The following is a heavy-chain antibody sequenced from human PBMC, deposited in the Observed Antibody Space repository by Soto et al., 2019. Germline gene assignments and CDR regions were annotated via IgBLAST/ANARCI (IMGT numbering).Heavy chain of an antibody. CDR1: GYTFTTYG. CDR3: ARENRLNGWRTLLFSLDY. CDR2: ISPFNGDT. J-gene: IGHJ4*01. Sequence: ASVKVSCKASGYTFTTYGIHWVRQAPGQGLEWMGWISPFNGDTNYAQKLQGRVTMTTDTSTSTAYMELRSLKSDDTAVYYCARENRLNGWRTLLFSLDYWGKEPWLTSPQ. V-gene: IGHV1-18*01. D-gene: IGHD2-15*01.